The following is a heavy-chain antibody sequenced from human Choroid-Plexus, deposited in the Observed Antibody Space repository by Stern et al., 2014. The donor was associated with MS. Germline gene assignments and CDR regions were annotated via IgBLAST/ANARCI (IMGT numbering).Heavy chain of an antibody. D-gene: IGHD2/OR15-2a*01. CDR2: ISYDGSK. J-gene: IGHJ4*02. V-gene: IGHV3-30*18. CDR1: GFSFSSFG. CDR3: AKDRQYLTFFFDF. Sequence: VHLVESGGGVVQPGRPLRLSCAASGFSFSSFGMHWVRKAPGKGLEWGARISYDGSKDYADSVKGRFAISRDNSKNTLYLQMNSLRAEDTAVYYCAKDRQYLTFFFDFWGQGSLVTVSS.